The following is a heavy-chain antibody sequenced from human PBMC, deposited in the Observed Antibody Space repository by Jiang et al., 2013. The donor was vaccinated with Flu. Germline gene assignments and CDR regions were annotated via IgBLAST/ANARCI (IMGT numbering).Heavy chain of an antibody. CDR2: IYPGDSDT. CDR3: ARTSLEYSSSGGYDWRAFDI. CDR1: GYSFTSYW. D-gene: IGHD6-6*01. V-gene: IGHV5-51*01. J-gene: IGHJ3*02. Sequence: SGYSFTSYWIGWVRQMPGKGLEWMGIIYPGDSDTRYSPSFQGQVTISADKSISTAYLQWSSLKASDTAMYYCARTSLEYSSSGGYDWRAFDIWGQGTMVTVSS.